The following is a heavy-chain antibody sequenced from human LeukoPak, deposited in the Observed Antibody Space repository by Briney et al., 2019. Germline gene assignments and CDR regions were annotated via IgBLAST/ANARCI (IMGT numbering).Heavy chain of an antibody. CDR2: FSNSGTT. J-gene: IGHJ4*02. V-gene: IGHV4-59*12. Sequence: SETLSLTCTVSGASISDYYWSWIRKPPGKGLEWIGFFSNSGTTIYNPSLKSRVTMSVDTSKNQFSLKLSSVTAADTAVYYCARGSNWGDYWGQGTLVTVSS. CDR3: ARGSNWGDY. CDR1: GASISDYY. D-gene: IGHD7-27*01.